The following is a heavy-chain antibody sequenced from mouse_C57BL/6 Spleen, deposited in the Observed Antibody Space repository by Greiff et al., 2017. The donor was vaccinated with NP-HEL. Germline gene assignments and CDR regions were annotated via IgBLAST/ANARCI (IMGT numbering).Heavy chain of an antibody. J-gene: IGHJ3*01. CDR2: IDPSDSYT. D-gene: IGHD2-4*01. CDR1: GYTFTSYW. CDR3: AINYDYAWFAY. Sequence: VQLQQSGAELVMPGASVKLSCKASGYTFTSYWMHWVKQRPGQGLEWIGEIDPSDSYTHYNQKFKGKSTLTVDKSSSTAYMQLSSLTSEDSEVYYCAINYDYAWFAYWGQGTLVTVSA. V-gene: IGHV1-69*01.